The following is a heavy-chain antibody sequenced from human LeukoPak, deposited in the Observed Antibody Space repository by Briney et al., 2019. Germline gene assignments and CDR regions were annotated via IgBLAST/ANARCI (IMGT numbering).Heavy chain of an antibody. D-gene: IGHD3-3*01. J-gene: IGHJ3*02. CDR2: FDPEDGET. V-gene: IGHV1-24*01. CDR3: ATTLLRFLEWLAFDI. CDR1: GYTLTELS. Sequence: GASVKVSCKVSGYTLTELSMHWVRQAPGKGLEWMGGFDPEDGETIYAQKFQGRVTMTEDTSTDTAYMELSSPRSEDTAVYYCATTLLRFLEWLAFDIWGQGTMVTVSS.